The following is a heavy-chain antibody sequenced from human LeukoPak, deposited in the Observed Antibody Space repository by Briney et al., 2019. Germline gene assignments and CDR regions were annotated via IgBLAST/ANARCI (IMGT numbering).Heavy chain of an antibody. CDR1: GFTFDDYA. CDR2: ISGSGGST. D-gene: IGHD3-10*01. Sequence: GRSLRLSCAASGFTFDDYAMHWVRQAPGKGLEWVSAISGSGGSTYYADSVKGRFTISRDNSKNTLYLQMNSLRAEDTAVYYCAKLLRGVIITSAFDIWGQGTMVTVSS. J-gene: IGHJ3*02. CDR3: AKLLRGVIITSAFDI. V-gene: IGHV3-23*01.